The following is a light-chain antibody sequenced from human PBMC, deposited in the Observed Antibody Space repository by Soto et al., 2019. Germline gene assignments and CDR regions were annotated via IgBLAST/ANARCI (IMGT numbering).Light chain of an antibody. J-gene: IGLJ1*01. CDR1: SSDIGAYNY. CDR3: CSYTTSDTRV. Sequence: QSALTQPASVSGSPGQSITISCTGTSSDIGAYNYVSWYQQHPGKAPKLMIYEVNNRPSGVSNRFSGSKSGYTASLTISGLQAEDEADYYCCSYTTSDTRVFGTGTKLTVL. CDR2: EVN. V-gene: IGLV2-14*01.